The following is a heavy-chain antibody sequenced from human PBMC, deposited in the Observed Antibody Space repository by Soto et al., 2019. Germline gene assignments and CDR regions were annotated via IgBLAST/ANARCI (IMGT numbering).Heavy chain of an antibody. Sequence: PSQTLSLTCAISGDSVSSNSAAWNWIRQSPSRGLEWLGRTYYRSKWYNDYAVSVKSRITINPDTSKNQFSLQLNSVTPEDTAVYYCARGLEYSSSRYYYYGMDVWGQGTTVTV. CDR3: ARGLEYSSSRYYYYGMDV. CDR2: TYYRSKWYN. D-gene: IGHD6-6*01. V-gene: IGHV6-1*01. J-gene: IGHJ6*02. CDR1: GDSVSSNSAA.